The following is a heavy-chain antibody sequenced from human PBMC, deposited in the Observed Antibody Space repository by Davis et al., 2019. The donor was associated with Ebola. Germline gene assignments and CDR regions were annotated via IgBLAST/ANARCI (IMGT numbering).Heavy chain of an antibody. J-gene: IGHJ4*02. Sequence: PSETLSLTCTVSGGSISSSSYYCGWIRQPPGKGLEWIGSIYNSGSTYYNPSLKSRVTISVDTSKNQFSLNLSSVTAEDTAVYYCAKQELGRTLYSDYWGLGTLVTVSS. CDR2: IYNSGST. CDR1: GGSISSSSYY. D-gene: IGHD7-27*01. CDR3: AKQELGRTLYSDY. V-gene: IGHV4-39*07.